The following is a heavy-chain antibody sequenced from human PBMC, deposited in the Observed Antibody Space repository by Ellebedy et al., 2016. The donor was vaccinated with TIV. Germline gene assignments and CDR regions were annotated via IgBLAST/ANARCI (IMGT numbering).Heavy chain of an antibody. CDR2: ISVSGGST. Sequence: PGGSLRLSCTVSGGSISSYYWSWVRQAPGKGLEWVSAISVSGGSTHYADSVEGRFAISRDNSKNTLYLQMNSRRVEDTAVYYCTKDSGFVAEHGTGYWGPGTLVTVSS. V-gene: IGHV3-23*01. CDR1: GGSISSYY. CDR3: TKDSGFVAEHGTGY. J-gene: IGHJ4*02. D-gene: IGHD6-13*01.